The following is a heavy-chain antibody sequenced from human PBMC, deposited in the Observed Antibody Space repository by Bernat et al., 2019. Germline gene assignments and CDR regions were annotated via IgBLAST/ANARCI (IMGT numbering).Heavy chain of an antibody. CDR2: TYYRSKWYN. CDR3: ARERADVVVVVAASNWFDP. V-gene: IGHV6-1*01. D-gene: IGHD2-15*01. J-gene: IGHJ5*02. Sequence: QVQLQQSGPGLVKPSQTLSLTYAISGDSVSSNSAAWNWIRQSPSRGLEWLGRTYYRSKWYNDYAVSVKSRITINPDTSKNQFSLQLNSVTPEDTAVYYCARERADVVVVVAASNWFDPWGQGTLVTVSS. CDR1: GDSVSSNSAA.